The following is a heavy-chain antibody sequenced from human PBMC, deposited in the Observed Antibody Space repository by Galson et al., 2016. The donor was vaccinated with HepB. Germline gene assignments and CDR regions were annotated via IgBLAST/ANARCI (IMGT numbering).Heavy chain of an antibody. CDR2: ISTNGINE. CDR1: GFTFSKYA. Sequence: SLRLSCAASGFTFSKYALHWVRQAPGKGLEWVAVISTNGINEKYEDSVKGRFTVSRDNSKNTVDLQMNSLRPEDTAVYYCARERGIAASATLDYWGQGTLVTVAS. J-gene: IGHJ4*02. D-gene: IGHD6-13*01. V-gene: IGHV3-30*03. CDR3: ARERGIAASATLDY.